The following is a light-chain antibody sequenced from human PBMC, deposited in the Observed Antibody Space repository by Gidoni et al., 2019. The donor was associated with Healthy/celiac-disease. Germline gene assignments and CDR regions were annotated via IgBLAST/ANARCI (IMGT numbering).Light chain of an antibody. CDR3: SSYTSSSKV. CDR2: DIS. Sequence: GSPGQSITITCTGTSSDVGGYNYVFWYQQHPGKAPKLIIYDISNRPPGVSNRFSGSKSGNTASLTLSGLQAEDEADYYCSSYTSSSKVFGGGTKLTVL. J-gene: IGLJ2*01. V-gene: IGLV2-14*04. CDR1: SSDVGGYNY.